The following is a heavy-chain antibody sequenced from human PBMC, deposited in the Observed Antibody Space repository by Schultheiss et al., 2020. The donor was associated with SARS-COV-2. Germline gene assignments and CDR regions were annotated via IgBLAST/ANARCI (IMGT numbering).Heavy chain of an antibody. CDR3: ARGPSGD. CDR1: GGSISGSGYY. CDR2: IFHSGST. Sequence: SETLSLTCTVSGGSISGSGYYWTWIRQHPGKGLEWIGYIFHSGSTNYNPSLKSRVTISVDTSKNQFSLKLSSVTAADTAVYYCARGPSGDWGQGTLVTVSS. J-gene: IGHJ4*02. D-gene: IGHD3-10*01. V-gene: IGHV4-61*08.